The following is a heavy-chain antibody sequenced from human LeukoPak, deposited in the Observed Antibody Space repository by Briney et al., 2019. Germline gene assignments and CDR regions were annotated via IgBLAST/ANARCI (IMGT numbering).Heavy chain of an antibody. D-gene: IGHD4-17*01. CDR2: IYFSGST. CDR3: ASGVDGDIFDY. Sequence: SETLSLTCTVSGGSISSSSYYWGWIRQPPGKGLEWFGSIYFSGSTYYNPSLKSRVTISVDTSKNQFSLKLSSVTAADTAVYYCASGVDGDIFDYWGQGTLVTVSS. J-gene: IGHJ4*02. V-gene: IGHV4-39*07. CDR1: GGSISSSSYY.